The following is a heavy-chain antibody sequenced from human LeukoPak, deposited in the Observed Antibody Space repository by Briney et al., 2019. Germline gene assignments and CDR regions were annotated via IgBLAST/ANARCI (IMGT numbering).Heavy chain of an antibody. CDR2: TSSSGSTI. CDR3: ARDATILRLVYRGNWFDP. Sequence: GGSLRLSCAASGFTFSDYYMSWIRQAPGKGLEWVSYTSSSGSTIYYADSVKGRFTISRDNAKNSLYLQMNSLRAEDTAVYYCARDATILRLVYRGNWFDPWGQGTLVTVSS. CDR1: GFTFSDYY. D-gene: IGHD3-9*01. J-gene: IGHJ5*02. V-gene: IGHV3-11*01.